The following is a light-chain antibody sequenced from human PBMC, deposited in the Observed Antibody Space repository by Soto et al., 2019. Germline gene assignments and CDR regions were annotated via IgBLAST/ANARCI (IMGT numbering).Light chain of an antibody. V-gene: IGKV1-6*01. CDR1: QGIRND. Sequence: AIQMTQSPSSLSASVGDRVTITCRASQGIRNDLDWFQQKPGKAPKLLIYAASNLQSGVPARFSGSGSGTDFTHTISSPQPEDFATYYCLQKYFYPSTFGPGTKVDI. CDR3: LQKYFYPST. J-gene: IGKJ3*01. CDR2: AAS.